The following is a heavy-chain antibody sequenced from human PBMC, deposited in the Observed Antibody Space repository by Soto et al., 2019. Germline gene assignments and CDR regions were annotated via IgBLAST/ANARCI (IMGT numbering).Heavy chain of an antibody. D-gene: IGHD3-22*01. Sequence: PSETLSLTCTVSGGSISSGDYYWSWIRHPPGKGLEWIGYIYYSGITYYNPSLKSRVTISVDTSKNQFSLKLSSVTAADTAVYYCARVEKGYYDSSGYNDYWGQGTLVTVSS. V-gene: IGHV4-30-4*01. CDR3: ARVEKGYYDSSGYNDY. CDR2: IYYSGIT. J-gene: IGHJ4*02. CDR1: GGSISSGDYY.